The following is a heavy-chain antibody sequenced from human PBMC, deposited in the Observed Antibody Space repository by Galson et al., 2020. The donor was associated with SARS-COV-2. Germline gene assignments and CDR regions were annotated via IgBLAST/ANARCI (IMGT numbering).Heavy chain of an antibody. CDR2: ISSSSSTI. J-gene: IGHJ6*03. CDR1: GITFSSYS. V-gene: IGHV3-48*04. D-gene: IGHD3-9*01. CDR3: AGTGYYYYMDV. Sequence: GGSLRLSCAASGITFSSYSMNWVRQAPGKGLEWVSYISSSSSTIYYADSVKGRFTISRDNAKNSLYLQMNSLRAEDTAVYYCAGTGYYYYMDVWGKGTTVTVSS.